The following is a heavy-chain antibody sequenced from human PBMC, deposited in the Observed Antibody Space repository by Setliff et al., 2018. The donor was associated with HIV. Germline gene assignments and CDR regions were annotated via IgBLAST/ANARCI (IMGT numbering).Heavy chain of an antibody. D-gene: IGHD2-8*02. J-gene: IGHJ6*03. CDR1: GFIFENHA. CDR2: LRQDVNKD. CDR3: AKDAGYCSGESCYFYMDV. V-gene: IGHV3-30*02. Sequence: PVGSLRLSCVVSGFIFENHAMHWVRRAPGKRLEWLTLLRQDVNKDYYGDSVKGRFTITRDNSKKTLYLYMNNLRSEDTAVYYCAKDAGYCSGESCYFYMDVWGKGTTVTVSS.